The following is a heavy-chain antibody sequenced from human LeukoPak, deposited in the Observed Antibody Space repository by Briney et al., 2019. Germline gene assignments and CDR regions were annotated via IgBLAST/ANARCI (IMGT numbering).Heavy chain of an antibody. CDR3: AREGVRDGYNRVPSDY. CDR1: GGSISSYY. J-gene: IGHJ4*02. Sequence: SETLSLTCTVSGGSISSYYWSWIRQPPGKGLEWIGYIYYSGSTNYNPSLKSRVTISVDTSKNQFSLKLSSVTAADTAVYYCAREGVRDGYNRVPSDYWGQGTLVTVSS. D-gene: IGHD5-24*01. V-gene: IGHV4-59*01. CDR2: IYYSGST.